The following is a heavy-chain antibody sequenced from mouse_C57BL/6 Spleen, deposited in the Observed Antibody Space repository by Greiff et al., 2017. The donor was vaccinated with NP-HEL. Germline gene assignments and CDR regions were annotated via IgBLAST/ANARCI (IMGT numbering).Heavy chain of an antibody. Sequence: EVNVVESGGDLVKPGGSLKLSCAASGFTFSSYGMSWVRQTPDKRLEWVATISSGGSYTYYPDSVKGRFTISRDNAKNTLYLQMSSLKSEDTAMYYCARQNYGSVDYWGQGTTLTVSS. CDR1: GFTFSSYG. J-gene: IGHJ2*01. CDR2: ISSGGSYT. V-gene: IGHV5-6*01. D-gene: IGHD1-1*01. CDR3: ARQNYGSVDY.